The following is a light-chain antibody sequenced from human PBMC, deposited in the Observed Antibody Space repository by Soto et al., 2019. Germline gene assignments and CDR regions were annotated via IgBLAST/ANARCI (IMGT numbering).Light chain of an antibody. CDR1: SSDVGGYNY. V-gene: IGLV2-8*01. Sequence: QSALTQPPSASGSPGQSVTISCTGTSSDVGGYNYVSWYQQYPGKAPQLVIYEVNKRPSGVPDRFSGSKSGNTASLTVSGLQAEDEADYYCSSYVGTKSYVFGTGTKVT. CDR3: SSYVGTKSYV. J-gene: IGLJ1*01. CDR2: EVN.